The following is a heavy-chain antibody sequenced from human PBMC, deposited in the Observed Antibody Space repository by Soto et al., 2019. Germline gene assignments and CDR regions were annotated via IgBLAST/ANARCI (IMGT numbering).Heavy chain of an antibody. V-gene: IGHV4-39*01. CDR1: GGSISSSSYY. D-gene: IGHD3-3*01. J-gene: IGHJ5*02. Sequence: SETLSLTCTVSGGSISSSSYYWGWIRQPPGKWLEWIGSIYYSGSTYYNPSLKSRVTISVDTSKNQFSLKLSSVTAADTAVYYCARHQTKFRVLRFLEWLPGGNWFDPWGQGTLVTVYS. CDR3: ARHQTKFRVLRFLEWLPGGNWFDP. CDR2: IYYSGST.